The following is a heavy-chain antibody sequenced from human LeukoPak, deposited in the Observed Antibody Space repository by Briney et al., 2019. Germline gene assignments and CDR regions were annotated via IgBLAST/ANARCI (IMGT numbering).Heavy chain of an antibody. D-gene: IGHD6-13*01. CDR3: ARDGIRSSWLGNWFDS. V-gene: IGHV3-20*01. CDR1: GFTFDDYG. J-gene: IGHJ5*01. CDR2: INWNGGRT. Sequence: GGSLRLSCAASGFTFDDYGMSWVRQAPGKGLEWVSGINWNGGRTGYADSVKGRFTISRGNAKNFLYLQMNSLRAEDTAFYHCARDGIRSSWLGNWFDSWGQGTLVTVSS.